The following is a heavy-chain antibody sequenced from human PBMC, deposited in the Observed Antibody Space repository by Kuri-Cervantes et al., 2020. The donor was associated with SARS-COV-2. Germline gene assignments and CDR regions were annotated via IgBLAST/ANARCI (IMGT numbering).Heavy chain of an antibody. D-gene: IGHD3-3*01. CDR3: ARRSPYDFWSGPTYNDAFDI. Sequence: SCTVSGGSISSGGYYWSWIRQHPGKGLEWIGYIYYSGSTNYNPSLKSRVTISVDTSKNQFSLKLSSVTAADTAVYYCARRSPYDFWSGPTYNDAFDIWGQGTMVTVSS. CDR1: GGSISSGGYY. J-gene: IGHJ3*02. V-gene: IGHV4-31*02. CDR2: IYYSGST.